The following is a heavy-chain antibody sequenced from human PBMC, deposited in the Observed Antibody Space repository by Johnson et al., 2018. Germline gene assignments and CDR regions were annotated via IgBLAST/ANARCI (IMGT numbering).Heavy chain of an antibody. D-gene: IGHD2-21*02. Sequence: EVQLVESGGGLVKPGGSLRLSCAASGFAFSDARMSWVRQAPGRGLEWVGRIRSKNDGGTADYAAPVKDRFTFSRDDSKNTVYLQMNSLKIEDTAVYYCIKPRDKCRGDCLQHWGQGALVTVSS. J-gene: IGHJ1*01. CDR2: IRSKNDGGTA. CDR3: IKPRDKCRGDCLQH. CDR1: GFAFSDAR. V-gene: IGHV3-15*01.